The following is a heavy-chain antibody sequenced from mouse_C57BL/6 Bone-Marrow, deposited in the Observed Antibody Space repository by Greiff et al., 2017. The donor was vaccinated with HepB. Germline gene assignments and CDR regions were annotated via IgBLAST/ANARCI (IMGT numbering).Heavy chain of an antibody. CDR3: ARPEGFAY. CDR1: GFTFSDYG. V-gene: IGHV5-17*01. J-gene: IGHJ3*01. Sequence: EVKLMESGGGLVKPGGSLKLSCAASGFTFSDYGMHWVRQAPEKGLEWVAYISSGSSTIYYADTVKGRFTISRDNAKNTLLLQMTSLRSEDTAMYYCARPEGFAYWGQGTLVTVSA. CDR2: ISSGSSTI.